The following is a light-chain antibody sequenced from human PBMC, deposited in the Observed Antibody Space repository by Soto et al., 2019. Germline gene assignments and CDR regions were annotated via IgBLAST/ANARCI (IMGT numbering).Light chain of an antibody. CDR2: AAS. CDR3: QRDN. CDR1: QSISSHS. J-gene: IGKJ2*01. V-gene: IGKV3-20*01. Sequence: EIVLTQSPGTLSLSPGERATLSCRVSQSISSHSLAWYQHKPGQPPRLLIYAASSRATGVPDRFSGSGSGTDFTLSISRLEPEEFAVYYCQRDNFGQGTKLEIK.